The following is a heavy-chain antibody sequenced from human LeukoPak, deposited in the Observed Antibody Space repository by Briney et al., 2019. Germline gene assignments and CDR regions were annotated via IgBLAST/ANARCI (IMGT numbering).Heavy chain of an antibody. CDR2: ISSSSSYI. CDR1: GFTFSSYS. Sequence: GGSLRLSCAASGFTFSSYSMNWVRQAPGKGLEWVSSISSSSSYIYYADSVKGRFTISRDNAKNSLYLQMNSLRAEDTAVYYCARASSPGYGLPFDYWGQGTLVTVSS. V-gene: IGHV3-21*01. CDR3: ARASSPGYGLPFDY. J-gene: IGHJ4*02. D-gene: IGHD5-18*01.